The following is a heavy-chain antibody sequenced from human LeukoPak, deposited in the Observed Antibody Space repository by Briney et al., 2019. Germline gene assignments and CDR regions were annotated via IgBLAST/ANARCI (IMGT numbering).Heavy chain of an antibody. CDR1: GFTFSNAW. Sequence: PGGSLRLSCAASGFTFSNAWMSWVRQAPGKGLEWVANIKQDGSEKYYVDSVKGRFTISRDNAKNSLYLQMNSLRAEDTAVYYCAREDCSSTSCYVYYYYYMDVWGKGTTVTVSS. CDR3: AREDCSSTSCYVYYYYYMDV. D-gene: IGHD2-2*01. CDR2: IKQDGSEK. J-gene: IGHJ6*03. V-gene: IGHV3-7*01.